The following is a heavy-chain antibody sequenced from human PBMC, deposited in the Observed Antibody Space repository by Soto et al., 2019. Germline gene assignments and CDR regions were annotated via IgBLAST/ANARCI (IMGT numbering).Heavy chain of an antibody. CDR1: GYTFTSYA. CDR3: ARVGGGGFWSGDYRRNYYGMDV. V-gene: IGHV1-3*01. Sequence: QVQLVQSGAEVKKPGASVKVSCKASGYTFTSYAMHWVRQAPGQRLEGMGWINAGNGNTKYSQKFQGRVTITRDTSTSTAYMELGSVRSEDTAVYYSARVGGGGFWSGDYRRNYYGMDVWGQGTTVTVSS. D-gene: IGHD3-3*01. CDR2: INAGNGNT. J-gene: IGHJ6*02.